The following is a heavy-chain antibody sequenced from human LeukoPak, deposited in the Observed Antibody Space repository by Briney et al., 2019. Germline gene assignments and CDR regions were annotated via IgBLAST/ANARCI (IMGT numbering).Heavy chain of an antibody. V-gene: IGHV4-39*07. D-gene: IGHD4-17*01. Sequence: PSETLSLTCTVSGGSISSSSFYWGWIRQPPGKGLEWIGSIFSGGSTYYNPSLKSRVTISVDSSTNHFSLRLTSVTAADTAIYYCAAMTTVTMYSYFFDSWGQGTLLTVSS. CDR2: IFSGGST. CDR1: GGSISSSSFY. J-gene: IGHJ4*02. CDR3: AAMTTVTMYSYFFDS.